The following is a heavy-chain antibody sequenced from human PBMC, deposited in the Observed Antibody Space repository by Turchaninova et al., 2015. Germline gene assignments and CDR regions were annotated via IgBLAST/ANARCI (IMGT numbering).Heavy chain of an antibody. V-gene: IGHV4-34*01. D-gene: IGHD3-22*01. CDR2: INHTGST. J-gene: IGHJ4*02. CDR1: GGSFSGYQ. Sequence: QVQLQQWGAGLLKPSQTLSLTCAVYGGSFSGYQWSWIRQPPGKGMECIGGINHTGSTNYTPSLKGRVSMSVDTSKNQFSRKLTSVTAADTAVYYCARGPSPYITMIVVENYDSWGQGTPVTVSS. CDR3: ARGPSPYITMIVVENYDS.